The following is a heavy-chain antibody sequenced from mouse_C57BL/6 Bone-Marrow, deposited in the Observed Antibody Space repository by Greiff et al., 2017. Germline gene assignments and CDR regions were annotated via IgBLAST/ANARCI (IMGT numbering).Heavy chain of an antibody. CDR3: ARGGLRRGAMDY. Sequence: VQLQQSGPELVKPGASVKMSCKASGYTFTDYNMHWVKQSHGKSLEWIGYINPNNGGTSYNQKFKGKATLTVNKSSSTAYMELRSLTSEDSAVYYCARGGLRRGAMDYWGQGTLVTVSS. V-gene: IGHV1-22*01. J-gene: IGHJ4*01. D-gene: IGHD2-4*01. CDR2: INPNNGGT. CDR1: GYTFTDYN.